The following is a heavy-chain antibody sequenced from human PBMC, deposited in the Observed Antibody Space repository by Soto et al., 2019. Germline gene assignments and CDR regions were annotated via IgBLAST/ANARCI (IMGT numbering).Heavy chain of an antibody. Sequence: SETLSLTXTVSGGSISSYYWSWIRQPPGKGLEWIGYIYYSGSTNYNPSLKSRVTISVDTSKNQFSLKLSSVTAADTAVYYCAKSAGATGGLDYWGQGTLVTVSS. V-gene: IGHV4-59*01. J-gene: IGHJ4*02. CDR1: GGSISSYY. D-gene: IGHD1-26*01. CDR2: IYYSGST. CDR3: AKSAGATGGLDY.